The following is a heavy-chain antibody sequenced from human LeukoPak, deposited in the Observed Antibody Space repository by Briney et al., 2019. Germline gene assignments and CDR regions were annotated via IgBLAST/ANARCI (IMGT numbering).Heavy chain of an antibody. CDR1: GFTFSSHW. CDR2: IKEDGSVK. V-gene: IGHV3-7*03. Sequence: GGSLRLSCTASGFTFSSHWMTRVRQPPGKGLEWVANIKEDGSVKYYVDSVKGRFTISRDNTKNALYLQMNSLRADDTAVYFCARDSTWLLDYWGQGTLITVSS. CDR3: ARDSTWLLDY. D-gene: IGHD6-19*01. J-gene: IGHJ4*02.